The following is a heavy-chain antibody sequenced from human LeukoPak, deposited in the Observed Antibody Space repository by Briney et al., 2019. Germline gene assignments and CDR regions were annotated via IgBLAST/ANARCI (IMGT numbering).Heavy chain of an antibody. V-gene: IGHV3-49*04. D-gene: IGHD4-17*01. CDR3: HRWTTVTTFDN. Sequence: PGGSLRLSCTASGFTFGDYAMTWVRQAPGKGLEWVASFTGRHYGGTKEYAASVRGRFTISIDDSKSIAYLQMNRLTIEVTATYYCHRWTTVTTFDNWGQGTLVIVSS. J-gene: IGHJ4*02. CDR2: FTGRHYGGTK. CDR1: GFTFGDYA.